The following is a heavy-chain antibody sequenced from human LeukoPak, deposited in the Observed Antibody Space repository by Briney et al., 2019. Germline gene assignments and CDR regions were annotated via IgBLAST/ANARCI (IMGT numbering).Heavy chain of an antibody. V-gene: IGHV3-7*01. Sequence: GGSLRLSCAASGFYFGTFWMSWVRQAPGRGLEWVAKINQDGSVRDYVNSVEGRFTISRDNANNFLYLQMNSLRADDAAVYYCARDQNFYDRTGEGYFQHWGQGTLVTVSS. CDR1: GFYFGTFW. CDR3: ARDQNFYDRTGEGYFQH. J-gene: IGHJ1*01. D-gene: IGHD3-22*01. CDR2: INQDGSVR.